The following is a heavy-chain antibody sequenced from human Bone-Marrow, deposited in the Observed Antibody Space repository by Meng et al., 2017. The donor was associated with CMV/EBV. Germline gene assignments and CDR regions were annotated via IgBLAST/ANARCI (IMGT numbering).Heavy chain of an antibody. D-gene: IGHD2-2*01. V-gene: IGHV4-39*07. Sequence: GSLRLSCTVPGASISSSSYYWGWIRQPPGKGLEWIGSIYYSGNTYYHPSLKSRVTISEDTSTDQFSLKLSSVNAAATAVYYCASRGEDIVVVPAGKWGQGTLVTVSS. CDR1: GASISSSSYY. CDR3: ASRGEDIVVVPAGK. CDR2: IYYSGNT. J-gene: IGHJ4*02.